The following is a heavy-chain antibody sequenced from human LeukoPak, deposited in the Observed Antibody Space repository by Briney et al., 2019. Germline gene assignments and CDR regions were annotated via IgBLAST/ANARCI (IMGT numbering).Heavy chain of an antibody. CDR1: GFTFTNYA. J-gene: IGHJ3*02. V-gene: IGHV3-23*01. Sequence: GGSLRLSCAASGFTFTNYAMSWVRQAPGKGLEWVSTISAGGGSTYYADSVKGRFSVSRDNFKNTLFLQMTSLRAEDTAVYYCASELRDYGDDGHAFDIWGQGTMVTVSS. CDR3: ASELRDYGDDGHAFDI. D-gene: IGHD4-17*01. CDR2: ISAGGGST.